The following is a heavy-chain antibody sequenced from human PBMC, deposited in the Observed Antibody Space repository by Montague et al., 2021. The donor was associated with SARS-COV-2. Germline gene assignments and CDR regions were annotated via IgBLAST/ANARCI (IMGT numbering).Heavy chain of an antibody. V-gene: IGHV2-70*01. Sequence: PALVKPTQTLTLTCTFSGFSLSTSGMCVSWIRQPPGKALEWLALXXWDDDRYYSTSLKTRLTISKDTSKNQVVLTMTNMDPVDTATYYCARSFSIFGVVIIPAYFDNWGQGTLVTVSS. J-gene: IGHJ4*02. CDR1: GFSLSTSGMC. D-gene: IGHD3-3*01. CDR3: ARSFSIFGVVIIPAYFDN. CDR2: XXWDDDR.